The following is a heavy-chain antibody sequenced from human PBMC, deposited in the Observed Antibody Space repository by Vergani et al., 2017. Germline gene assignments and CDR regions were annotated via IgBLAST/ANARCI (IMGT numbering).Heavy chain of an antibody. CDR1: GYSLTDWT. CDR3: ARGDYGILTGYRY. V-gene: IGHV1-24*01. J-gene: IGHJ4*02. Sequence: QVQLVQSGSEVRKPGASVKVSCQVSGYSLTDWTIHWVRQAPGKGLEWMGGFDPEHGEVTFAHHIQGRVTMTEDRSTDTAYMELSSLRPEDTALYYCARGDYGILTGYRYWGQGTLVTVSA. CDR2: FDPEHGEV. D-gene: IGHD3-9*01.